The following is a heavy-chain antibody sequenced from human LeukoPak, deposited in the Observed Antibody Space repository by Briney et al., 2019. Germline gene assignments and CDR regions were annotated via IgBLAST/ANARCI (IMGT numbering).Heavy chain of an antibody. CDR3: ARGPGIAAAGPGTDY. CDR1: GGSISSYY. V-gene: IGHV4-34*01. D-gene: IGHD6-13*01. CDR2: INHSGST. Sequence: SETLSLTCTVSGGSISSYYWSWIRQPPGKGLEWIGEINHSGSTNYNPSLKSRVTISVDTSKNQFSLKLSSVTAADTAVYYCARGPGIAAAGPGTDYWGQGTLVTVSS. J-gene: IGHJ4*02.